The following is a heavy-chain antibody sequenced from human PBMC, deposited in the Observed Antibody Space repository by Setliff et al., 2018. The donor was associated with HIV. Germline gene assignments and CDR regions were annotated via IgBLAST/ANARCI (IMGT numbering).Heavy chain of an antibody. CDR3: ARRGVPQQIDLDS. CDR2: IHYSGST. Sequence: SETLSLTCTVSGGSISSDYWSWIRQPPGKGLEWIGYIHYSGSTSYAQKFQGRVTMTRDTSTSTVYMELSSLRSEDTAMYYCARRGVPQQIDLDSWGHGTLVTVSS. J-gene: IGHJ5*01. CDR1: GGSISSDY. V-gene: IGHV4-59*03. D-gene: IGHD3-10*01.